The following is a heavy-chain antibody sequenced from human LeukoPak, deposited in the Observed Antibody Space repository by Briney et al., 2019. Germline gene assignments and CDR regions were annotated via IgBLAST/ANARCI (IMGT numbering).Heavy chain of an antibody. J-gene: IGHJ4*02. CDR2: IYYSGST. D-gene: IGHD4-17*01. V-gene: IGHV4-39*01. CDR3: ARLHYGDYGNDY. Sequence: SETLSLTCTVSGGSISSSSYYWGWIRQPPGKGLEWIGSIYYSGSTYYNPSLKSRVTISVDTSKNQFSLKLSSVTAADTAVYYCARLHYGDYGNDYRGQGTLVTVSS. CDR1: GGSISSSSYY.